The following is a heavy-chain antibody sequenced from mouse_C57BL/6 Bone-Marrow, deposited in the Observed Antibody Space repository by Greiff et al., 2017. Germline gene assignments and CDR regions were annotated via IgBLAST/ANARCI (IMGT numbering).Heavy chain of an antibody. CDR1: GFSLTSYG. J-gene: IGHJ3*01. D-gene: IGHD2-2*01. Sequence: VHLVESGPGLVQPSQSLSITCTVSGFSLTSYGVHWVRQSPGKGLEWLGVIWSGGSTDYNAAFISRLSISKDNSKSQVFFKMNSLQADDTAIYYCARMWLRRFAYWGQGTLVTVSA. CDR3: ARMWLRRFAY. CDR2: IWSGGST. V-gene: IGHV2-2*01.